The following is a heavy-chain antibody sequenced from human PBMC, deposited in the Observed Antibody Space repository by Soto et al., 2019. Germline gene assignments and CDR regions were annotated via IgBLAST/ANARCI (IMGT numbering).Heavy chain of an antibody. D-gene: IGHD1-26*01. V-gene: IGHV1-69*01. J-gene: IGHJ6*02. Sequence: QVQLVQSGAEVKKPGSSVKVSCKASGGTFSSYAFSWVRQAPGQGLEWMGGIIPIFGTANYAQTFQGSVTIDADEHTSKAYMELRSLRSEDTAVYYCSSTSGSYWREAKHYYYGMAVWGQGTTVTVSS. CDR1: GGTFSSYA. CDR3: SSTSGSYWREAKHYYYGMAV. CDR2: IIPIFGTA.